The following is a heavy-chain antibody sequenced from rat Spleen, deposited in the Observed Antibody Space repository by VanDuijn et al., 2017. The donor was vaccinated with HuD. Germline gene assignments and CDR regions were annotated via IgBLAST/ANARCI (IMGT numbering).Heavy chain of an antibody. CDR3: TTDQDYYSGA. V-gene: IGHV5-20*01. J-gene: IGHJ2*01. Sequence: EVQLVESDGGLVQPGRSLKLSCAASGFTFSNYYMAWVRQAPTKGLEWVASISYDGVGTYYRDSVKGRFSISRDNAKSSLYLQMDSLRSEDTATYYCTTDQDYYSGAWGQGVMVTVSS. D-gene: IGHD1-1*01. CDR2: ISYDGVGT. CDR1: GFTFSNYY.